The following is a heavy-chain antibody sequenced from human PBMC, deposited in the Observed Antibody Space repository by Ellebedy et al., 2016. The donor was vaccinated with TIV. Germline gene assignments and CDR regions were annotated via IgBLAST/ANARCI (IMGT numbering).Heavy chain of an antibody. Sequence: GESLKISCAASGFTFRSYWMSWVRQAPGKGLEWVCNINQAGSDKYYVDSVEGRFSISIDNAKNSLYLQMNRPRGEDTALYFCARDGSYGDYLSTRHAFNMWGQGTMVTVSS. D-gene: IGHD4-17*01. CDR3: ARDGSYGDYLSTRHAFNM. J-gene: IGHJ3*02. V-gene: IGHV3-7*01. CDR1: GFTFRSYW. CDR2: INQAGSDK.